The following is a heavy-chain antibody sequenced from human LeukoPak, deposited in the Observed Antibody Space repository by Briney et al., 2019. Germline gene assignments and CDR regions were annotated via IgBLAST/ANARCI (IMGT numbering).Heavy chain of an antibody. D-gene: IGHD6-13*01. V-gene: IGHV4-38-2*02. CDR2: IYHSGST. CDR1: GYSISSGHY. CDR3: ARDPAWAADSLHWVDP. Sequence: NPSETLSLTCTVSGYSISSGHYWGWIRRSPDKGLEWIGSIYHSGSTYYNPSLKSRVTISVDTSKNQYSLKLTSVTAADTAIYYCARDPAWAADSLHWVDPWGQGTRVTVSS. J-gene: IGHJ5*02.